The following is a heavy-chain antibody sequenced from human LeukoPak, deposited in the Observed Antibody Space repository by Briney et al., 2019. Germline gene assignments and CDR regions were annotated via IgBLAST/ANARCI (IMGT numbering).Heavy chain of an antibody. CDR3: AIENCYEGSGCSKTFDY. CDR1: GFTVSSNY. Sequence: PGGSLRLSCAASGFTVSSNYMSWVRQAPGKGLEWVSVIYSGGSTYYADSVKGRFTISRHNSKNTLYLQMNSLRAEDTAVYYCAIENCYEGSGCSKTFDYWGQGTLVTVSS. J-gene: IGHJ4*02. V-gene: IGHV3-53*04. D-gene: IGHD3-22*01. CDR2: IYSGGST.